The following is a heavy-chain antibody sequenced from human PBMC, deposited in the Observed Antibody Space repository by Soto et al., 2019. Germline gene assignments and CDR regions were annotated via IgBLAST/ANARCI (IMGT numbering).Heavy chain of an antibody. CDR3: ARDTGEGAFDI. V-gene: IGHV4-59*01. D-gene: IGHD4-17*01. CDR1: GGSISSYY. J-gene: IGHJ3*02. Sequence: PSETLSLTCTVSGGSISSYYWSWIRQPPGKGLEWIGYIYYSGSTNYNPSLKSRVTISVDTSKNQFSLKLSSVTAADTAVYYCARDTGEGAFDIWGQGTMVTVSS. CDR2: IYYSGST.